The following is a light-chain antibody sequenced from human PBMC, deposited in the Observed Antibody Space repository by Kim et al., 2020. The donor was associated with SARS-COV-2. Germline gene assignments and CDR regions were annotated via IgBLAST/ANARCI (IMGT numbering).Light chain of an antibody. CDR3: RQYNDWPPLT. CDR2: GAS. CDR1: QSVSSN. V-gene: IGKV3-15*01. Sequence: EIVLTQSPATLSLSPGERATLSCRASQSVSSNLVSYQQKPGQAPRLLIYGASTRATGILPRFSGSGSGTEFTLTISSLQAEDFAIYSCRQYNDWPPLTFGGGTKVDIK. J-gene: IGKJ4*01.